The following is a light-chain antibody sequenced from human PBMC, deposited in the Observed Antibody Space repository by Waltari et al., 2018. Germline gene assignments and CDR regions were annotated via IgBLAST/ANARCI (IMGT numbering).Light chain of an antibody. CDR2: AYS. J-gene: IGLJ3*02. CDR1: SSNTGAGYD. Sequence: QSVLTQPPSVSGAPGQRVTISCTGRSSNTGAGYDVHWYQQLPGAAPKLLIYAYSNRPSGVPDRFYGSRSGTSASLAITGLQAEDEADYYCQSYDSSLSAVFGGGTKLTVL. V-gene: IGLV1-40*01. CDR3: QSYDSSLSAV.